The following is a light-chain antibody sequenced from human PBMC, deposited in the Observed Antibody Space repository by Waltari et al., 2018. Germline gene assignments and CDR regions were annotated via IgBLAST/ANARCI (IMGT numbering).Light chain of an antibody. CDR3: QVWDANTDPGV. CDR2: YDT. CDR1: HIESKS. Sequence: SYVLTQPPSVSVAPGKTASITCGGHHIESKSVHWYQQKPGQAPSLVISYDTDRPSGLPGRLSGSSSGNTATLTISRGEAGDETDYYWQVWDANTDPGVFGTGTEVTVL. J-gene: IGLJ1*01. V-gene: IGLV3-21*04.